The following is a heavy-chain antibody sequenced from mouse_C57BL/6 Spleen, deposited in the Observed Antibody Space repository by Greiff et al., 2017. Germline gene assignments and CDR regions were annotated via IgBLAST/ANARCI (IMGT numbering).Heavy chain of an antibody. CDR2: IYPGSGST. CDR1: GYNFTSYW. Sequence: QVQLQQPGAELVKPGASVKMSCKASGYNFTSYWITWVKQRPGQGLEWIGDIYPGSGSTNSNEKFKSKATLTVDTSASTAYMQLSSLTSEDSAVYYCASWDYDGAWFAYWGQGTLVTVSA. J-gene: IGHJ3*01. CDR3: ASWDYDGAWFAY. V-gene: IGHV1-55*01. D-gene: IGHD2-4*01.